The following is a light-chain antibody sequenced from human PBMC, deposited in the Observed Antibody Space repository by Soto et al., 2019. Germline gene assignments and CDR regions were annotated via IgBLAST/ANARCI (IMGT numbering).Light chain of an antibody. Sequence: QSVLTQPPSVSGAPGPSVALSRTGNNSVGGSYTRVSWYQQPPGAAPRLMIYEVSNRPSGVPDRFSGSKSGNTASLTISGLQAEDEADYYCNSYTGSSTYVFGTGTKVTVL. V-gene: IGLV2-18*02. J-gene: IGLJ1*01. CDR1: NSVGGSYTR. CDR2: EVS. CDR3: NSYTGSSTYV.